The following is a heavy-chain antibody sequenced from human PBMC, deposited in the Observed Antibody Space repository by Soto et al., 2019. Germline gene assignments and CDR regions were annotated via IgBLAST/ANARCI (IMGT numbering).Heavy chain of an antibody. V-gene: IGHV4-4*02. Sequence: QVQLQESGPGLVKPSGTLSLTCAVSGGSISSSNWWSWVRQPPGKGLEWIGEIYHSGSTNYNPSLKSRVTISVDKSKNQFSLKLSSVTAADTAVYYCARDWGGGYCSGGSCYGSWFDPWGQGTLVTVSS. J-gene: IGHJ5*02. CDR1: GGSISSSNW. D-gene: IGHD2-15*01. CDR2: IYHSGST. CDR3: ARDWGGGYCSGGSCYGSWFDP.